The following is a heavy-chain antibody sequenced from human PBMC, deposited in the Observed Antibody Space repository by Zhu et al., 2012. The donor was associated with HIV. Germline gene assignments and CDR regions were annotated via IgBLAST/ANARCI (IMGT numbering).Heavy chain of an antibody. J-gene: IGHJ2*01. D-gene: IGHD3-22*01. Sequence: QVQLQQWGAGLLKPSETLSLTCAVYGTSFSGYYWNWMRQSPGEGWSGLEKSIKSETTKLQTRPSRVESPYRSTRPRISFSXRLRSVTAADTAVYFCARRPNFFDAGAYYYEVYYFDLWSQATLVTVSS. CDR2: SIKSETT. V-gene: IGHV4-34*02. CDR1: GTSFSGYY. CDR3: ARRPNFFDAGAYYYEVYYFDL.